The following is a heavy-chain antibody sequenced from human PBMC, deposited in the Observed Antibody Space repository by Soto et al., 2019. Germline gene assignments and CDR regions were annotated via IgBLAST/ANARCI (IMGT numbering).Heavy chain of an antibody. D-gene: IGHD6-13*01. J-gene: IGHJ4*02. Sequence: SGPTLVNPTQTLTLTCTFSGFSLTTTGVGVGWIRQPPGKALEWLALIYWDDDKRYSPSLKSRLTITKDTSNFLVVRRMISVNPVDTATYFCAHDREGNPWYAFDYWGQGALVTVSS. CDR2: IYWDDDK. CDR1: GFSLTTTGVG. V-gene: IGHV2-5*02. CDR3: AHDREGNPWYAFDY.